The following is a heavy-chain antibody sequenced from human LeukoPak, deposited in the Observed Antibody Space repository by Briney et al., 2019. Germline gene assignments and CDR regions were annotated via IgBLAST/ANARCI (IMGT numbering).Heavy chain of an antibody. D-gene: IGHD2/OR15-2a*01. CDR3: ARDVEYYYFDY. V-gene: IGHV3-21*01. J-gene: IGHJ4*02. CDR2: ISSSSSYI. Sequence: TAGSLRLSCAASGFTFSSYRMNWVRQAPGQGLEWVSSISSSSSYIYYADSVKGRFTLSRDNARNSLYLQMNSLRAEDTAVYYCARDVEYYYFDYWGQGTLVTVSS. CDR1: GFTFSSYR.